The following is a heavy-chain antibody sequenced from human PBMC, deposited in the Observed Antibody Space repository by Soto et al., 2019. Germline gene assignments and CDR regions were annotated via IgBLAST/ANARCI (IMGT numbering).Heavy chain of an antibody. CDR3: ARGDGRGSSGFYYYCGMDV. CDR2: ISPHDGST. V-gene: IGHV1-46*01. D-gene: IGHD6-25*01. Sequence: QVQLVQSGAEVKKPGASVKVSCKASGFTFTNYFFHWVRQAHRQGLEWMGIISPHDGSTKYVQTLQGRVTMTSDTSTSTVSMELISLRSDDTAVYYCARGDGRGSSGFYYYCGMDVRGHGTTVTVSS. CDR1: GFTFTNYF. J-gene: IGHJ6*02.